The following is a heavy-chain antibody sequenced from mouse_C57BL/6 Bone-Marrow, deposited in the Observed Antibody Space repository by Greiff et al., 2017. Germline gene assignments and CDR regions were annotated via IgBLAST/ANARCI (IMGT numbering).Heavy chain of an antibody. V-gene: IGHV1-69*01. J-gene: IGHJ1*03. CDR3: ARWGTTVVGDV. CDR2: IDPSDSYT. CDR1: GYTFTSYW. D-gene: IGHD1-1*01. Sequence: QVQLQQPGAELVMPGASVKLSCKASGYTFTSYWMHWVKQRPGQGLEWIGEIDPSDSYTNYNQKFKGKSTLTVDKSSSTAYMQLSSRTSEDSAVYYCARWGTTVVGDVWGTGTTVTVSS.